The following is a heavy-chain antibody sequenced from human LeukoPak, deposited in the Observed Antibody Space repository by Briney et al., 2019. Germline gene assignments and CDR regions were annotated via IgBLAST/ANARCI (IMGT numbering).Heavy chain of an antibody. Sequence: GGSLRLSCTASGFTFSDYWMHWVRQAPGKGPVWVSRIISDGSSVSYVDSVKGRFTISRDNTKNSIYLQMNSLRVEDTALYYCVREYYYNYSGHRALAYWGQGSPVTVSP. V-gene: IGHV3-74*01. J-gene: IGHJ4*02. D-gene: IGHD3-22*01. CDR3: VREYYYNYSGHRALAY. CDR2: IISDGSSV. CDR1: GFTFSDYW.